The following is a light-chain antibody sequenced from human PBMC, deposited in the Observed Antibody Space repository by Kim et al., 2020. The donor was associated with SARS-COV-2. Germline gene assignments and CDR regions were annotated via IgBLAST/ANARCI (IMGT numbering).Light chain of an antibody. CDR2: STN. CDR1: TGAVTSGNY. Sequence: PEGKVTPACTSSTGAVTSGNYPNWFQQKPGQAPRTLIYSTNKNHSWTPARFSGYLLGGKAALTLSGVQPEDEAEYYCLLYYGAAGVFGTGTKVTVL. V-gene: IGLV7-43*01. CDR3: LLYYGAAGV. J-gene: IGLJ1*01.